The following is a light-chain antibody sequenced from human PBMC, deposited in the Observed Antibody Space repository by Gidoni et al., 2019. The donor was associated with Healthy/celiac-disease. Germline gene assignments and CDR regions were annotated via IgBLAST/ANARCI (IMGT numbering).Light chain of an antibody. CDR1: QSISSW. CDR2: KAS. J-gene: IGKJ2*01. CDR3: QQYNSYWT. V-gene: IGKV1-5*03. Sequence: TCRASQSISSWLAWYQQKPGKAPKLLIYKASSLESGVPSRFSGSGSGTEFTLTISSLQPDDFATYYCQQYNSYWTFGQGTKLEIK.